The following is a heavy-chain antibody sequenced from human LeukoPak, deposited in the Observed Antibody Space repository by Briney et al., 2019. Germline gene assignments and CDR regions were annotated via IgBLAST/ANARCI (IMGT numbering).Heavy chain of an antibody. CDR2: IYYSGST. J-gene: IGHJ3*02. V-gene: IGHV4-39*02. CDR3: ARERRLQYPDHDAFDI. CDR1: GGSISSSSYY. Sequence: SETLSLTCTVSGGSISSSSYYWGWIRQPPGKGLEWIGSIYYSGSTYYNPSLKSRVTIPVDTSKNQFSLKLSSVTAADTAVYYCARERRLQYPDHDAFDIWGQGTMVTVSS. D-gene: IGHD4-11*01.